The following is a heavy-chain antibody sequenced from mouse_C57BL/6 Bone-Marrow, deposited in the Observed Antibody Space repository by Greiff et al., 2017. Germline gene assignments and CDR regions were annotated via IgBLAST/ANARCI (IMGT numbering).Heavy chain of an antibody. J-gene: IGHJ2*01. V-gene: IGHV1-62-2*01. D-gene: IGHD2-2*01. CDR1: GYTFTEYT. Sequence: QVQLKQSGAELVKPGASVKLSCKASGYTFTEYTIHWVKQRSGQGLGWIGWFYPGSGSIKYNEKFKDKATLTADKSSSTVYMELSSLTSEDSAVCFGARHEVVTMVNYFDDWGQGTTLTVST. CDR2: FYPGSGSI. CDR3: ARHEVVTMVNYFDD.